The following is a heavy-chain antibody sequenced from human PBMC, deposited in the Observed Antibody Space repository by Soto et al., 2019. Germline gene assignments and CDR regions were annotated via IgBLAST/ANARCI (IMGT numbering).Heavy chain of an antibody. D-gene: IGHD6-13*01. CDR2: MNPNSGNT. V-gene: IGHV1-8*01. J-gene: IGHJ5*02. CDR3: ARGVSSSWYSKTKNWFDP. CDR1: GYTFTSYD. Sequence: EASVKVSCKASGYTFTSYDINWVRQATGQGLGWMGWMNPNSGNTGYAQKFQGRVTMTRNTSISTAYMELSSLRSEDTAVYYCARGVSSSWYSKTKNWFDPWGQGTLVTVSS.